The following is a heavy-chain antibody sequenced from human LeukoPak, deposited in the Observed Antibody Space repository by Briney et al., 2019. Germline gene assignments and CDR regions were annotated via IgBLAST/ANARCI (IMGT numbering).Heavy chain of an antibody. CDR1: GYTFTSYD. D-gene: IGHD5-18*01. CDR2: IIPIFGTA. CDR3: ARGYSYGPPKGTADV. J-gene: IGHJ6*04. Sequence: SVKVSCKASGYTFTSYDINWVRQAPGQGLEWMGGIIPIFGTANYAQKFQGRVTITADESTSTAYMELSSLRSEDTAVYYCARGYSYGPPKGTADVWGKGTTVTVSS. V-gene: IGHV1-69*13.